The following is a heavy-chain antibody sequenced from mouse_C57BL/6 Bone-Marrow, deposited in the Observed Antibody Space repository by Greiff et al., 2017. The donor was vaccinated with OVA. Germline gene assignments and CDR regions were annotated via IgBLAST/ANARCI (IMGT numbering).Heavy chain of an antibody. CDR3: ARPIYYGSSFWYFDV. Sequence: EVKSVESGGGLVKPGGSLKLSCAASGFTFSSYTMSWVRQTPEKRLEWVATISGGGGNTYYPDSVKGRFTISRDNAKNTLYLQMSSLRSEDTALYYCARPIYYGSSFWYFDVWGTGTTVTVSS. CDR2: ISGGGGNT. V-gene: IGHV5-9*01. D-gene: IGHD1-1*01. CDR1: GFTFSSYT. J-gene: IGHJ1*03.